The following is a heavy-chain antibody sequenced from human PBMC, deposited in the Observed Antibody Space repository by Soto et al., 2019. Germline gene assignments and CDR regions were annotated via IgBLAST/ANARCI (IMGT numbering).Heavy chain of an antibody. CDR1: GFTFFNYA. CDR3: AKDSAYDFRKNPYYYYGMDV. J-gene: IGHJ6*02. V-gene: IGHV3-23*01. CDR2: ISGSSGIT. Sequence: GGSLRLSCAASGFTFFNYAMSWVRQAPGKGLEWVSGISGSSGITDYADSVKGRFTISRDNSKNTMYLQMKSLRAEDAAVYFCAKDSAYDFRKNPYYYYGMDVRGQGTKGTVS. D-gene: IGHD3-3*01.